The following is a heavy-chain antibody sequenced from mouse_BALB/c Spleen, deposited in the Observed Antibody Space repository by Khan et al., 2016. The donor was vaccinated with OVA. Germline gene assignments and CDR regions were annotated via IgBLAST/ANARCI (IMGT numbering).Heavy chain of an antibody. CDR2: IYPNNGDT. Sequence: VQLQQSGPELVKPGASVKISCKASGYTFTDYNMDWVKQSHGKSLEWIGYIYPNNGDTGYNQKFKTKATLTVDSSSSKAYMELRSLSSEYSAVYYCVRSGYGSFAFWGQGTLVTVSA. CDR1: GYTFTDYN. J-gene: IGHJ3*01. V-gene: IGHV1S29*02. CDR3: VRSGYGSFAF. D-gene: IGHD1-2*01.